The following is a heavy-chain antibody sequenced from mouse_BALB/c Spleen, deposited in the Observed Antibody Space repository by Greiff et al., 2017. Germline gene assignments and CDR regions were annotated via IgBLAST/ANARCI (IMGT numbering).Heavy chain of an antibody. CDR1: GFSLTSYG. D-gene: IGHD2-4*01. J-gene: IGHJ2*01. CDR3: ARSGGIYYDYFDY. V-gene: IGHV2-2*02. CDR2: ICSGGST. Sequence: VQGVESGPGLVQPSQSLSITCTVSGFSLTSYGVHWVRQSPGKGLEWLGVICSGGSTDYNAAFISRLSISKDNSKSQVFFKMNSLQANDTAIYYCARSGGIYYDYFDYWGQGTTLTVSS.